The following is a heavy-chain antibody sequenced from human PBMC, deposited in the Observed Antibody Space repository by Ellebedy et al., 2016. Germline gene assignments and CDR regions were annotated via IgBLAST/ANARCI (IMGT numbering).Heavy chain of an antibody. CDR3: AKDPDRGYSYGYGWFDP. CDR1: GFTFSSYW. CDR2: INSDGSST. V-gene: IGHV3-74*01. D-gene: IGHD5-18*01. J-gene: IGHJ5*02. Sequence: GGSLRLXCAASGFTFSSYWMHWVRQAPGKGLVWVSRINSDGSSTSYADSVKGRFTISRDNAKNTLYLQMNSLRAEDTAVYYCAKDPDRGYSYGYGWFDPWGQGTLVTVSS.